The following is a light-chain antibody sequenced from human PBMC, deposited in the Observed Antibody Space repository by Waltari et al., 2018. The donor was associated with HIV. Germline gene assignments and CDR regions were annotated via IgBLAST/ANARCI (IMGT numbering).Light chain of an antibody. CDR2: GAS. Sequence: EIVMTQYPATLSVSPGERANLTCRASQSVSINVAWYQQKLGQAPRLLIYGASTRATGIPASFIGIGSGTEFTLTISSLQSEDFAVYYCQQYDNWPFTFGQGTKLEIK. CDR1: QSVSIN. CDR3: QQYDNWPFT. V-gene: IGKV3-15*01. J-gene: IGKJ2*01.